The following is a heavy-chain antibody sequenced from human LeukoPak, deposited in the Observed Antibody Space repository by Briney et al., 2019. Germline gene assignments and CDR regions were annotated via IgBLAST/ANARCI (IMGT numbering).Heavy chain of an antibody. D-gene: IGHD3-3*01. V-gene: IGHV3-23*01. Sequence: GGSLRLSCAASGFTFSSYAMSWVRQAPGKGLEWVSAISGSGGSTYYADSVKGRFTISRDNSKNTLYLQMNRLRVEDTAVYYCAKAQHQGYDFWSGYYLDYWGQGTLVTVSS. CDR3: AKAQHQGYDFWSGYYLDY. J-gene: IGHJ4*02. CDR2: ISGSGGST. CDR1: GFTFSSYA.